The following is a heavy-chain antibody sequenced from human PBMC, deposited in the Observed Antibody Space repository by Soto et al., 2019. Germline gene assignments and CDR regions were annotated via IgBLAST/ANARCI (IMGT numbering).Heavy chain of an antibody. J-gene: IGHJ6*02. CDR3: ARGVYDYWSGYYAGSGLDV. V-gene: IGHV4-59*13. CDR1: GDSMSPFY. CDR2: IYYSGNT. D-gene: IGHD3-3*01. Sequence: QVPLQESGPGLVKPSENLSLTCTVSGDSMSPFYWNWIRQSPGKGLEWIGYIYYSGNTNYTPSLKSRVAIAVDTSKQQFYLKLSSVTAADTAVYYCARGVYDYWSGYYAGSGLDVWGQGTTVTVS.